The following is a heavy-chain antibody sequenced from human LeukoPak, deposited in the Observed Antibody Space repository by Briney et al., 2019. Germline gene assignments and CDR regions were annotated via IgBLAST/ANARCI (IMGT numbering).Heavy chain of an antibody. CDR2: MNPNSGNT. D-gene: IGHD4/OR15-4a*01. Sequence: GASVKVSCKASGYTFTSYDINWVRQATGQGLEWMGWMNPNSGNTGYAQKLQGRVTMTRNTSISTAYMELSSLRSEDTAVYYCARSGSGAKYYYYYYYMDVWGKGTTVTVSS. V-gene: IGHV1-8*01. CDR3: ARSGSGAKYYYYYYYMDV. J-gene: IGHJ6*03. CDR1: GYTFTSYD.